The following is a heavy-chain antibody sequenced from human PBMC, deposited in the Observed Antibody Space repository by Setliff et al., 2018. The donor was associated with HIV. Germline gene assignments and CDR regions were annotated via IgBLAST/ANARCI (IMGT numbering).Heavy chain of an antibody. CDR1: GGSISSGSYY. CDR2: MSYTGTT. Sequence: TSETLSLTCTVSGGSISSGSYYWSWIRQPPGKGLDWIGSMSYTGTTYDNPSLKSRVTISVDTSKNQFSLKLTSVTAADAAVYFCAMGSSGYPLDYWGQGSLVTVSS. J-gene: IGHJ4*02. CDR3: AMGSSGYPLDY. D-gene: IGHD3-22*01. V-gene: IGHV4-39*01.